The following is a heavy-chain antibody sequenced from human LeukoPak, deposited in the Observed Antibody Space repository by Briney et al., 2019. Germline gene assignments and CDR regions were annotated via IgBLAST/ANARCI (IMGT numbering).Heavy chain of an antibody. CDR2: IDPGGGGT. V-gene: IGHV3-23*01. Sequence: GGSLRLSCAASGFTFSNYAMSWVRQTPGKGLEWVSGIDPGGGGTFYADSVKGRFTISRDNSKNTLYLQMNSLRAEDTAVYYCAKPCRSGLSPFDAFDIWGQGTMVTVSS. CDR3: AKPCRSGLSPFDAFDI. CDR1: GFTFSNYA. J-gene: IGHJ3*02. D-gene: IGHD6-19*01.